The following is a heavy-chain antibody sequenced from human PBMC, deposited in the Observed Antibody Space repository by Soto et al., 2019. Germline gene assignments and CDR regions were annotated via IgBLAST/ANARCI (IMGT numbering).Heavy chain of an antibody. Sequence: LRLSCAASGFTFSRYEMNWVRQAPGKGLEWISYISTSGSTIYYADSVKGRFTISRDNAKNSLYLQMNSLRAEDTAVYYCARELAAAGSFDYWGQGTLVTVSS. V-gene: IGHV3-48*03. CDR1: GFTFSRYE. CDR3: ARELAAAGSFDY. D-gene: IGHD6-13*01. J-gene: IGHJ4*02. CDR2: ISTSGSTI.